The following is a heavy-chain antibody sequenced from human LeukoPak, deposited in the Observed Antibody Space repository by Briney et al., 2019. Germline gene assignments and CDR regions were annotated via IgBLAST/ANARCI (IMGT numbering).Heavy chain of an antibody. D-gene: IGHD6-13*01. Sequence: GGSLRLSCAASGFTFSDYAMTWVRQAPGRGLEWVSSVDGGGGGTYYADSVKGRFTISRDNSKDTLYLQMNGLRAEDTAVYFCAKQSAGSAAWYSLHYDFWGQGTLVTVSS. CDR3: AKQSAGSAAWYSLHYDF. CDR2: VDGGGGGT. V-gene: IGHV3-23*01. CDR1: GFTFSDYA. J-gene: IGHJ4*02.